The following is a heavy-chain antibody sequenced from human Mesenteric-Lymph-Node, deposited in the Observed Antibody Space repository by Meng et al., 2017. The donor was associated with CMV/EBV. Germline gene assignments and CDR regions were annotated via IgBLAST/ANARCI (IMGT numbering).Heavy chain of an antibody. CDR3: ARGDDSSGYYSFGIDY. V-gene: IGHV1-69*05. Sequence: SVKVSCKASGGSFSDYGINWVRQAPGQGLEWMGGIIPIFGTANYAQKFQGRVTITTDESTSTAYMELSSLRSEDTAVYYCARGDDSSGYYSFGIDYWGQGTLVTVSS. D-gene: IGHD3-22*01. CDR2: IIPIFGTA. CDR1: GGSFSDYG. J-gene: IGHJ4*02.